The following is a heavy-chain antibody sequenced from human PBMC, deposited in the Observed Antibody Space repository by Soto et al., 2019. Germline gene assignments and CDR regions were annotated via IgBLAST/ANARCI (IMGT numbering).Heavy chain of an antibody. V-gene: IGHV2-5*02. CDR3: AHRSEVATIFDY. CDR2: IYWDDDK. CDR1: GFSLSTSGVG. Sequence: QITLKESGPTLVKPTQTLTLTCTFSGFSLSTSGVGVGWIRQPPGKALEWLALIYWDDDKRYSPSLKSRLTLTKDTSKNQVVLTMTNMDPVDTATYYCAHRSEVATIFDYWGQGTLVTVSS. J-gene: IGHJ4*02. D-gene: IGHD5-12*01.